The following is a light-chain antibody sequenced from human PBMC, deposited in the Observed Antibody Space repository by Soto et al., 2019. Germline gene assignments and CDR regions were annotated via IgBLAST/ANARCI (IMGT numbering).Light chain of an antibody. CDR3: QQFAISTT. V-gene: IGKV1-5*01. J-gene: IGKJ1*01. Sequence: IQMTQSPSTLSASVGDRVAITCRASHNIERWMAWYQQKPGKAPSLLIFDASTLHSGVPSRFSGSGSGTDFTLTISSLQPDDFATYYCQQFAISTTFGQGTKVDIK. CDR1: HNIERW. CDR2: DAS.